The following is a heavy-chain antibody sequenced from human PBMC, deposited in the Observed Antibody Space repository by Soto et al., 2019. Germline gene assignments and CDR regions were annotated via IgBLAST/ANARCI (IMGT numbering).Heavy chain of an antibody. J-gene: IGHJ5*02. CDR2: IKQDGSEK. V-gene: IGHV3-7*05. CDR1: GFTFSSYW. Sequence: EVQLVESGGGLVQPGGSLRLSCAASGFTFSSYWMSWVRQAPGKGLEWVANIKQDGSEKYYVDSVKGRFTISRDNAKNSLYLQMNSLRAEDTAVYYCARARDSSSWYEDNWFDPWGQGTLVTVSS. CDR3: ARARDSSSWYEDNWFDP. D-gene: IGHD6-13*01.